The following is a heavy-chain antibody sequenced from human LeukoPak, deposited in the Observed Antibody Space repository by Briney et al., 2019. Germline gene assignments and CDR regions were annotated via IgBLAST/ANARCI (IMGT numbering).Heavy chain of an antibody. CDR3: ARDTYDSSGYSKFDY. V-gene: IGHV4-61*01. D-gene: IGHD3-22*01. CDR2: IYYSGST. Sequence: SETLSLTCTVSGGSVSSGSYYWSWIRQPPGKGLEWIGYIYYSGSTNYNPSLKSRVTMSLDTSKNQFSLKLSSVTAADTAVYYCARDTYDSSGYSKFDYWGQGTLVTVAS. J-gene: IGHJ4*02. CDR1: GGSVSSGSYY.